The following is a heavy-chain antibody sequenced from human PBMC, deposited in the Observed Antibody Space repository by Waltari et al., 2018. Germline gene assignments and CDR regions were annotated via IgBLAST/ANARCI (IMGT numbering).Heavy chain of an antibody. D-gene: IGHD3-10*01. CDR2: IRYDGSNK. CDR3: ANDGSGSYPYYYYYMDV. J-gene: IGHJ6*03. CDR1: GFTFSSSG. V-gene: IGHV3-30*02. Sequence: QVQLVESGGGVVQPGGSLRLSCAASGFTFSSSGMPWVRQAAGTGLEWVAFIRYDGSNKYYADSVKGRFTISRDNSKNTLYLQMNSLRAEDTAVYYCANDGSGSYPYYYYYMDVWGKGTTVTVSS.